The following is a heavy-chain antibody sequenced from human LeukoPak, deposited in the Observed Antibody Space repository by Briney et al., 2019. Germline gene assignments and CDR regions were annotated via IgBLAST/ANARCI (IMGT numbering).Heavy chain of an antibody. D-gene: IGHD5-24*01. V-gene: IGHV4-61*02. J-gene: IGHJ4*02. CDR3: ARVSAGYNYARIDY. CDR1: GGSFSSVSNY. CDR2: IYTSGST. Sequence: SQTLSLTCTVSGGSFSSVSNYWSWIRQPAGKGLEWIGRIYTSGSTDYSPSLKSRATISVDTSKNQFSLKLSSVTAADTAMYYCARVSAGYNYARIDYWGQGTLVTVSS.